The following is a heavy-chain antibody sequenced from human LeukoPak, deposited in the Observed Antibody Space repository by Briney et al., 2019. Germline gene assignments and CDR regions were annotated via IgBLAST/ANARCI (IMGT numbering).Heavy chain of an antibody. CDR2: IIPIFGTA. Sequence: ASVKVSCKASGGTFSSYAISWVRLAPGQGLEWMGGIIPIFGTANYAQKFQGRVTITADESTSTTYMELSSLRSEDTAVYYCARVRDIVATMSYYGMDVWGQGTTVTVSS. V-gene: IGHV1-69*13. CDR1: GGTFSSYA. CDR3: ARVRDIVATMSYYGMDV. D-gene: IGHD5-12*01. J-gene: IGHJ6*02.